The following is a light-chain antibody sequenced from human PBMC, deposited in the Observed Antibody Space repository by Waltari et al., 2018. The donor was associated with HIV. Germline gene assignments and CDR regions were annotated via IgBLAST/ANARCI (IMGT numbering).Light chain of an antibody. Sequence: QSVLTQPPSTSGTSGQRVTISCSGSNSTVGSNYIYWYRQFPGAAPKLRIYRNNQRPSGVADRFSGSKSGTSASLAISGLRSGDEADYYCAVWDDTLNGPVFGGGTRVTVL. CDR3: AVWDDTLNGPV. J-gene: IGLJ2*01. CDR2: RNN. V-gene: IGLV1-47*01. CDR1: NSTVGSNY.